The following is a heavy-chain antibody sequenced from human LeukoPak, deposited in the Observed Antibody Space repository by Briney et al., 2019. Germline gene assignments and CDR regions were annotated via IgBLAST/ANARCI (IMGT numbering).Heavy chain of an antibody. V-gene: IGHV3-9*01. CDR3: ARGIDAFDI. J-gene: IGHJ3*02. CDR1: GFTFDDYA. Sequence: PGGSLRLSCAASGFTFDDYAMHWVRQAPGKGLEWVSGISWNSGSMGYADSVKGRFTISRDNAKNSLYLQMNSLRAEDTAVYYCARGIDAFDIWGQGTMVTVSS. CDR2: ISWNSGSM.